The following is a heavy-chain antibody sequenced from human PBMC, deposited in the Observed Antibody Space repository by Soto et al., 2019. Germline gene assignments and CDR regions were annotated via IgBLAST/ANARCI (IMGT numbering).Heavy chain of an antibody. J-gene: IGHJ4*02. CDR2: LYWDDDK. CDR1: GFSLSTRGVG. CDR3: AHRPRGYSYYFDY. V-gene: IGHV2-5*02. Sequence: QITLKESGPTLVKPTQTLTLNCTFSGFSLSTRGVGVGWNRKPPGKALEWLALLYWDDDKGYSPSLKSRLTITKDTSKNQVVLTVTNMDPVDTATYYCAHRPRGYSYYFDYWGQGTLVTVSS. D-gene: IGHD5-18*01.